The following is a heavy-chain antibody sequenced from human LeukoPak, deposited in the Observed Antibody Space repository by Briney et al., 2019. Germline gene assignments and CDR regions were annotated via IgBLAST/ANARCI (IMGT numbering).Heavy chain of an antibody. Sequence: SETLSLTCAVYGGSFSGYYWSWIRQPPGKGLEWIGEINHSGSTNYNPSLKSRVTISVDTSNNQFSLKLSAVTAADTAVYYCASVRRGFGESSKYYSYYYMHVWGNGTTVTIAS. J-gene: IGHJ6*03. CDR2: INHSGST. CDR3: ASVRRGFGESSKYYSYYYMHV. D-gene: IGHD3-10*01. CDR1: GGSFSGYY. V-gene: IGHV4-34*01.